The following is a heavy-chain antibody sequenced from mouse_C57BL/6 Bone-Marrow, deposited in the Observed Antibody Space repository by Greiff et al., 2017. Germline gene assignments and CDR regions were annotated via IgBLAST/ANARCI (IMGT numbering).Heavy chain of an antibody. J-gene: IGHJ2*01. CDR2: ISYDGSN. CDR1: GYSITSGYY. Sequence: DVQLQESGPGLVKPSQSLSLTCSVTGYSITSGYYWNWIRQFPGNKLEWMGYISYDGSNNYNPSLKNRISITRDTSKNQFFLKLNSVTTEDTATYYCARLHPYYFDYWGQGTTLTVSS. CDR3: ARLHPYYFDY. V-gene: IGHV3-6*01.